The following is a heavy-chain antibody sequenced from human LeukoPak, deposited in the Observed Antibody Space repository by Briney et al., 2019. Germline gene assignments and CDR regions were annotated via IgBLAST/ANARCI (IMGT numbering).Heavy chain of an antibody. V-gene: IGHV4-59*01. CDR1: GDPISSYC. J-gene: IGHJ4*02. Sequence: KPSETLSLTCSVSGDPISSYCWSWIRQPPGKGLEWIGYIYYSGSTKYNPSLKSRVTLLGDTSKNQLFLKLSSVTAADTAVYCCARAKSGVAGFFDYWGQGALVTVSS. D-gene: IGHD6-19*01. CDR2: IYYSGST. CDR3: ARAKSGVAGFFDY.